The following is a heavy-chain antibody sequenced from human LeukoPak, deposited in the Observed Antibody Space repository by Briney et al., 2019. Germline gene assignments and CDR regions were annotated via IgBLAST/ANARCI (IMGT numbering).Heavy chain of an antibody. J-gene: IGHJ5*02. CDR2: IKPDGSEK. Sequence: PGGSLRLSCTASGFTSSSYWMSWVRQAPGKGLEWVANIKPDGSEKNYVDSVKGRFTISRDNAKSSLYLQMNSLRAEDTAVYYCARGPGVWFWESPHWFDPWGQGTLVTVSS. CDR1: GFTSSSYW. D-gene: IGHD3-10*01. CDR3: ARGPGVWFWESPHWFDP. V-gene: IGHV3-7*01.